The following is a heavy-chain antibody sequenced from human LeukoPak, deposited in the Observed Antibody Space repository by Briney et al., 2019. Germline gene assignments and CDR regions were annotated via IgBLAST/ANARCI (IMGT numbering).Heavy chain of an antibody. D-gene: IGHD4-17*01. Sequence: ASVKVSCKASGYTFTSYVISWVRQAPGQGLEWVGWIGTYNGNTNYPQKLQGRVTMTTDTSTSTAYMELRSLRSDDTAVYYCAADGVATGFDYWGQGTLVTVSS. V-gene: IGHV1-18*01. CDR1: GYTFTSYV. CDR3: AADGVATGFDY. J-gene: IGHJ4*02. CDR2: IGTYNGNT.